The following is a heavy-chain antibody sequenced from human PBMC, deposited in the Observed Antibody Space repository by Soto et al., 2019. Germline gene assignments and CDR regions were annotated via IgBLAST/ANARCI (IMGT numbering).Heavy chain of an antibody. CDR1: GCTFSSYA. J-gene: IGHJ3*02. V-gene: IGHV3-23*01. Sequence: GVSLRRSCAASGCTFSSYAMSWVRHAPGKGLELVSDISGSGGRMYYGGSLKGRFSISKDNSMNTMYLQMKSLRAEDTEVYYCEKDLRYQKRLWALDTGRQERMV. CDR2: ISGSGGRM. CDR3: EKDLRYQKRLWALDT. D-gene: IGHD2-2*01.